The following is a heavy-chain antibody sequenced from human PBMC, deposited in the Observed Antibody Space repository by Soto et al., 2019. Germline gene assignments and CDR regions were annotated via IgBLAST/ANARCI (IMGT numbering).Heavy chain of an antibody. V-gene: IGHV1-69*13. D-gene: IGHD3-3*01. CDR3: ARGIFWSGYSPYYYGMDV. J-gene: IGHJ6*02. CDR1: GGTFSSYA. CDR2: IIPIFGTA. Sequence: GASVKVSCKASGGTFSSYAISWVRQAPGQGLEWMGGIIPIFGTANYAQKFQGRVTITADESTSTAYMELSSLRSEDTAVYYCARGIFWSGYSPYYYGMDVWGQGTTVTVSS.